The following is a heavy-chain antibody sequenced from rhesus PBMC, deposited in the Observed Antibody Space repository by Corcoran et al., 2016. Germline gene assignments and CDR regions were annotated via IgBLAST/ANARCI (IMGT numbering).Heavy chain of an antibody. D-gene: IGHD6-13*01. CDR1: GGSISDDYY. J-gene: IGHJ1*01. CDR2: IYGSGGGT. Sequence: QVQLQESGPGLVKPSETLSLTCAVSGGSISDDYYWSWIRQPPGKGLEWIGYIYGSGGGTNYNPSRKNPVTISMDTSKNQFSLKLSAVTAADTAVYYCARVGGIAAGHAEYFEFWGQGALVTVSS. V-gene: IGHV4-106*01. CDR3: ARVGGIAAGHAEYFEF.